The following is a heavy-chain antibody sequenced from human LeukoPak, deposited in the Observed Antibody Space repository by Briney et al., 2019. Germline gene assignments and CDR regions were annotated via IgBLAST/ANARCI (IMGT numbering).Heavy chain of an antibody. Sequence: ASVKVSCKASGYTFTGYYMHWVRQAPGQGLEWMGWINPNSGGTNYAQKSQGRVTMTRDTSISTAYMELSRLRSDDTAVYYCARGPYSSGCPTDYWGQGTLVTVSS. CDR1: GYTFTGYY. CDR2: INPNSGGT. CDR3: ARGPYSSGCPTDY. J-gene: IGHJ4*02. D-gene: IGHD6-19*01. V-gene: IGHV1-2*02.